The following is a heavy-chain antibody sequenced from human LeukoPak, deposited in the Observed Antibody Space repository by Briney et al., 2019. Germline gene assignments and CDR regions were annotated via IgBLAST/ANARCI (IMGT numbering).Heavy chain of an antibody. Sequence: PSETLSLTCTVSGGSISSSSYYWGWIRQPPGKGLEWVSAISGSGGSTYYADSVKGRFTISRDNSKNTLYLQMNSLRAEDTAVYYCAKGIVATIFDAFDIWGQGTMVTVSS. CDR3: AKGIVATIFDAFDI. D-gene: IGHD5-12*01. CDR2: ISGSGGST. CDR1: GGSISSSSYY. V-gene: IGHV3-23*01. J-gene: IGHJ3*02.